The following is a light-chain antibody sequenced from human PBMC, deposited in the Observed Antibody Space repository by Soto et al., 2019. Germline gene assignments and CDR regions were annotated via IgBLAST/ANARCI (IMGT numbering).Light chain of an antibody. J-gene: IGLJ2*01. Sequence: QSALTQPASVSGSPGQSSTISCTGTSSDVGYYNYVSWYQHHPGKAPKLMIYDVSYRPSGVSYRFSGSKSGNKASLTISGLQAGDEADYYCTSYTDRSPVVFGGGTKVTVL. CDR3: TSYTDRSPVV. V-gene: IGLV2-14*03. CDR2: DVS. CDR1: SSDVGYYNY.